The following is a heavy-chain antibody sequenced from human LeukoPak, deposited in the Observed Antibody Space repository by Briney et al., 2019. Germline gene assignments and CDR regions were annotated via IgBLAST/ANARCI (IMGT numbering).Heavy chain of an antibody. Sequence: ASLKVSCNISGYTLTDFSMHWVRQAPGKGLEWMGGFNREDDEPIYAPHFRGRVTVTEDTSTDTAYMELGSLRSEDTAVYYCATLDSYYDNSGRPLIPDWGQGTLVTVSS. D-gene: IGHD3-22*01. V-gene: IGHV1-24*01. CDR2: FNREDDEP. CDR3: ATLDSYYDNSGRPLIPD. CDR1: GYTLTDFS. J-gene: IGHJ4*02.